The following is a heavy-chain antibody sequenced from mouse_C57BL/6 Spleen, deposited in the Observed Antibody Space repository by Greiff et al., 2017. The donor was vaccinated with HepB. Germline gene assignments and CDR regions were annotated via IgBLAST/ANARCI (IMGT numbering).Heavy chain of an antibody. Sequence: EVHLVESGGGLVKPGGSLKLSCAASGFTFSSYTMSWVRQTPEKRLEWVATISGGGGNTYYPDSVKGRFTISRDNAKNTLYLQMSSLRSEDTALYYCARRLLSYFDYWGQGTTLTVSS. D-gene: IGHD2-10*01. J-gene: IGHJ2*01. CDR1: GFTFSSYT. CDR2: ISGGGGNT. CDR3: ARRLLSYFDY. V-gene: IGHV5-9*01.